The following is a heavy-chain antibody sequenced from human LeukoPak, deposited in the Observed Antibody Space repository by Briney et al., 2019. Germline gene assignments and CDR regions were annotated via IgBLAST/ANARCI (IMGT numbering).Heavy chain of an antibody. CDR2: IWYDGSNK. CDR1: GFTFSSYG. Sequence: GGSLRLSCAASGFTFSSYGTHWVRQAPGKGLEWVAVIWYDGSNKYYADSVKGRFTISRDNSKNTLYLQMNSLRAEDTAVYYCAREGSIAAAGTYYYYGMDVWGKGTTVTVSS. CDR3: AREGSIAAAGTYYYYGMDV. D-gene: IGHD6-13*01. J-gene: IGHJ6*04. V-gene: IGHV3-33*01.